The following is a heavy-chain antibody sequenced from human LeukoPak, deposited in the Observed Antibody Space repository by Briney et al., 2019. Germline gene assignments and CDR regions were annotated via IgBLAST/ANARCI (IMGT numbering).Heavy chain of an antibody. CDR2: IYYSGST. D-gene: IGHD5-18*01. V-gene: IGHV4-59*01. CDR1: GGSISSYY. CDR3: ARGVWDGYSYGSVGAWFDP. J-gene: IGHJ5*02. Sequence: SETLSLTCTFSGGSISSYYWSWIRQPPGKGLEWIGYIYYSGSTNYNPSLKSRVTISVDTSKNQFSLKLSSVTAADTAVYYCARGVWDGYSYGSVGAWFDPWGQGTLVTVSS.